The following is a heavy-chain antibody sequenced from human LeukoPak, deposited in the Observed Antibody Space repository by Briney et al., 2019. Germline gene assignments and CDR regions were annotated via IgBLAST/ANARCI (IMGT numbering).Heavy chain of an antibody. V-gene: IGHV3-7*04. J-gene: IGHJ4*02. D-gene: IGHD6-19*01. Sequence: GGSLRLSCAASGFTFSSYWMSWVRQAPGKGLEWVANIKQDGSEKYYVDSVKGRFTISRDNAKNSLYLQMNSLRAEDTAVYYCARDPWYSSGCYDYWGQGTLVTVSS. CDR1: GFTFSSYW. CDR3: ARDPWYSSGCYDY. CDR2: IKQDGSEK.